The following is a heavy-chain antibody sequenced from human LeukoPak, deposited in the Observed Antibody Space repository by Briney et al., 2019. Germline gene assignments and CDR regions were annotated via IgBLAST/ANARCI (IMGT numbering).Heavy chain of an antibody. Sequence: GGSLRLSCAASGFTFSNYAMSWVRQAPGKGLEWVSGITARADSTYYADSVKGRVTISRDNSKNTLFLQLNSLRAEDAAVYYCAKTSREKSNYDSPFDYWGQGTLVTVSS. CDR3: AKTSREKSNYDSPFDY. CDR1: GFTFSNYA. J-gene: IGHJ4*02. D-gene: IGHD4-11*01. CDR2: ITARADST. V-gene: IGHV3-23*01.